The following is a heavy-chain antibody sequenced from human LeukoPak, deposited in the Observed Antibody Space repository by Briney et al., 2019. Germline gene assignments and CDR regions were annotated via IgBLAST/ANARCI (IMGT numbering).Heavy chain of an antibody. V-gene: IGHV4-38-2*02. CDR2: IYHSGST. D-gene: IGHD3-22*01. CDR1: GYSISSGYY. Sequence: SKTLSLTCTVSGYSISSGYYWGWIRQPPGKGLEWIGSIYHSGSTYYNPSLKSRVTISVDTSKNQFSLKLSSVTAADTAVYYCARVYYDSSGYSDYWGQGTLVTVSS. J-gene: IGHJ4*02. CDR3: ARVYYDSSGYSDY.